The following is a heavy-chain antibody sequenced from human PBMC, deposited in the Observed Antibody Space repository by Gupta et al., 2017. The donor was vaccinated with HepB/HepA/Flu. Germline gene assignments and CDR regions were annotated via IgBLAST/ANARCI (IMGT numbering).Heavy chain of an antibody. Sequence: QVQLVQSGAEVKKPGASVKVSCKASGYPFTGYYIHWVRQAPGQGLEWMGWINPNSGGTNYAQKFQGRVTMTRDTSISTAYMELSRLRSDDTAVYYCARDSDLGGTTGTDAFDIWGQGTRVTVSS. CDR3: ARDSDLGGTTGTDAFDI. CDR2: INPNSGGT. D-gene: IGHD1-1*01. V-gene: IGHV1-2*02. J-gene: IGHJ3*02. CDR1: GYPFTGYY.